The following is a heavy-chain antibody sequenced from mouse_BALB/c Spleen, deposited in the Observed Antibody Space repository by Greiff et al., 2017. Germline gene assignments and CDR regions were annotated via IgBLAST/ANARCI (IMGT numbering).Heavy chain of an antibody. V-gene: IGHV2-6-2*01. CDR2: IWSDGST. J-gene: IGHJ4*01. CDR1: GFSLTSYG. CDR3: AISYYRYDGGDYYAMDY. D-gene: IGHD2-14*01. Sequence: VHLVESGPDLVAPSQSLSITCTVSGFSLTSYGVHWVRQPPGKGLEWLVVIWSDGSTTYNSALKSRLSISKDNSKSQVFLKMNSLQTDDTAMYYCAISYYRYDGGDYYAMDYWGQGTSVTVSS.